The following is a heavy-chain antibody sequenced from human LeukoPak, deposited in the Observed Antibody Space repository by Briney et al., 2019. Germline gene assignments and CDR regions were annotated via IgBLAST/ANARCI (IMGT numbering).Heavy chain of an antibody. D-gene: IGHD3-22*01. CDR2: INPNSGGT. Sequence: ASVKVSCKASGYTFTGYYMHWVRQAPGQGLEWMGWINPNSGGTNYAQKFQGRVTMTRDTSISTAYMELSRLRSDDTAVYYCARDPEYYYDSSGYNWFDPWGQGTLVTVSS. CDR3: ARDPEYYYDSSGYNWFDP. V-gene: IGHV1-2*02. CDR1: GYTFTGYY. J-gene: IGHJ5*02.